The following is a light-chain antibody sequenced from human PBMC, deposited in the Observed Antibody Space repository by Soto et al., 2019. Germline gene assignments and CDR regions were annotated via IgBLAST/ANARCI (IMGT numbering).Light chain of an antibody. Sequence: QSALTQPASVSGSPGHSITLSCTGTSSDFGAYNFVSWYQQHPAKAPKLMMYDVTNGPSGVSSRFSGAKSSNTASLAISGLQAEDEAKYYCSSYTPSNTLVFGGGTKVTVL. CDR1: SSDFGAYNF. V-gene: IGLV2-14*03. CDR3: SSYTPSNTLV. J-gene: IGLJ2*01. CDR2: DVT.